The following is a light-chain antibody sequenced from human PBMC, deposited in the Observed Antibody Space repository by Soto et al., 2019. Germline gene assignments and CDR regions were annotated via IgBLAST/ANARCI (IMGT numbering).Light chain of an antibody. CDR2: EVS. J-gene: IGLJ1*01. V-gene: IGLV2-23*02. CDR3: CSYTGSITSAYV. Sequence: LTQPASVSGSPGQSITISCTGTSSDVGSYNLVSWYQQYPGKAPKLMISEVSKRPSGVSNRFSGSKSGNTASLTISGLQAEDEADYYCCSYTGSITSAYVFGTGTKVTVL. CDR1: SSDVGSYNL.